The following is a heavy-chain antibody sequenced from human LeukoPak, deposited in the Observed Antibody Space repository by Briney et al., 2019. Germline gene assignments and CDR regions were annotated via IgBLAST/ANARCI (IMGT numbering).Heavy chain of an antibody. J-gene: IGHJ6*02. CDR3: ARHPGGVVGASFYYGMDA. CDR1: GGSISSYY. V-gene: IGHV4-59*08. Sequence: SETLSLTCTVSGGSISSYYWSWIRQPPGKGLEWIGYIYHSGSTNYNPSLKSRVTISVDTSKNQFSLKLSPVTAADTAVYYCARHPGGVVGASFYYGMDAWGQGTTVTVSS. CDR2: IYHSGST. D-gene: IGHD2-15*01.